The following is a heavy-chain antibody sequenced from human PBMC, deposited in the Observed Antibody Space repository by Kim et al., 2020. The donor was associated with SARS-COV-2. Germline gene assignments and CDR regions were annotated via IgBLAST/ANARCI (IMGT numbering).Heavy chain of an antibody. CDR2: IKTRRESFVT. V-gene: IGHV3-73*01. D-gene: IGHD2-21*01. J-gene: IGHJ4*02. Sequence: GGSLRLSCVASGLVFSGSDIHWVRQASGKGLDWLGRIKTRRESFVTAYAASVEGRFTLTRDDSKNTAYLHMNRLRTEDTAVYYCISRQGIRGLDWGQGTLVTVSS. CDR1: GLVFSGSD. CDR3: ISRQGIRGLD.